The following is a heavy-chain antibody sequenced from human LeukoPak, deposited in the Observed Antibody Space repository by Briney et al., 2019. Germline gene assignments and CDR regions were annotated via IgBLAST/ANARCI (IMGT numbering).Heavy chain of an antibody. D-gene: IGHD6-19*01. J-gene: IGHJ4*02. V-gene: IGHV3-23*01. CDR3: AKYREALAGTRGFYFDY. CDR1: GFTFSSYA. Sequence: GGSLRLSCAASGFTFSSYAMSWVRQAPGKGLEWVSAISGSGGSTYYADSVKGRFTISRDSSKSTLYLQMNSLRAEDTAVYYCAKYREALAGTRGFYFDYWGQGTLVTVSS. CDR2: ISGSGGST.